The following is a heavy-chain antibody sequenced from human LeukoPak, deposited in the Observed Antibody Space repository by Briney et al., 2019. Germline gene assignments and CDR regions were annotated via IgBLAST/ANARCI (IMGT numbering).Heavy chain of an antibody. V-gene: IGHV4-4*07. Sequence: SETLSLTCTVSGDSISSYYWSWIRQPAGKGLEWIGRIYTSGSTNYNPSLKSRVTMSVDTSKNQFSLKLSSVTAADTAVYYCATSITIFGVVIMYDAFDIWGQGTMVTVSS. CDR3: ATSITIFGVVIMYDAFDI. D-gene: IGHD3-3*01. J-gene: IGHJ3*02. CDR1: GDSISSYY. CDR2: IYTSGST.